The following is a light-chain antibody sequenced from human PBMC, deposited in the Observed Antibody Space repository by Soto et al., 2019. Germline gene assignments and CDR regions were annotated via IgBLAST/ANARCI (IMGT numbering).Light chain of an antibody. CDR2: EVK. V-gene: IGLV2-14*02. CDR1: SSDVGNYNR. Sequence: QSALTQPAFVSGSPGQSITISCTGGSSDVGNYNRVSWYRQHPGKAPQLMIYEVKNRPSGVSNRFSGSKSGNTTSLTISGLQAEDEADYFCSSLTTSDTWVIGGGTKVTVL. CDR3: SSLTTSDTWV. J-gene: IGLJ3*02.